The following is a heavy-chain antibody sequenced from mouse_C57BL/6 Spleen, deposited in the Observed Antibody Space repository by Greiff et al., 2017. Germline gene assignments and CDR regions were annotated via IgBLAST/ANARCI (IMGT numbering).Heavy chain of an antibody. CDR3: ASSRANWDPAMDY. D-gene: IGHD4-1*01. CDR2: ISDGGSYT. V-gene: IGHV5-4*01. CDR1: GFTFSSYA. J-gene: IGHJ4*01. Sequence: DVHLVESGGGLVKPGGSLKLSCAASGFTFSSYAMSWVRQTPEKRLEWVATISDGGSYTYYPDNVKGRFTISRDNAKNNLYLQMSHLKSEDTAMYYCASSRANWDPAMDYWGQGTSVTVSS.